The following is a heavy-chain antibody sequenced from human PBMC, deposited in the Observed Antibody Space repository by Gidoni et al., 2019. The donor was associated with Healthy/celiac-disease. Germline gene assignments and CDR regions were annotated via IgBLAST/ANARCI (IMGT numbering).Heavy chain of an antibody. CDR2: IYSGGST. CDR3: ARTLRGYYDSSGYYY. CDR1: GFTVSSNY. Sequence: EVQLVETGGGLLQPGGSLRLSCAASGFTVSSNYMSWVRQAPGKGLEWVSVIYSGGSTYYADSVKGRFTISRDNSKNTLYLQMNSLRAEDTAVYYCARTLRGYYDSSGYYYWGQGTLVTVSS. V-gene: IGHV3-53*02. J-gene: IGHJ4*02. D-gene: IGHD3-22*01.